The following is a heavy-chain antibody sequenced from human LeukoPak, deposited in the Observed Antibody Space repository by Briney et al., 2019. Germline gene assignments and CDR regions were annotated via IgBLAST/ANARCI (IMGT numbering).Heavy chain of an antibody. V-gene: IGHV4-34*01. J-gene: IGHJ4*02. CDR2: INHSGST. Sequence: PSETLSLTCAVYGGSFSGYYWSWIRQPPGKGLEWIGEINHSGSTNYNPSLKSRVTISVDTSKNQFSLKLSSVTAADTAVYYCARRYRGGYSYGFYFDYWGQGTLVTVSS. CDR1: GGSFSGYY. D-gene: IGHD5-18*01. CDR3: ARRYRGGYSYGFYFDY.